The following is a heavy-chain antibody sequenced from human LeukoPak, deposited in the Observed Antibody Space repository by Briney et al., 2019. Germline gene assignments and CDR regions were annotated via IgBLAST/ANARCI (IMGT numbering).Heavy chain of an antibody. J-gene: IGHJ6*03. D-gene: IGHD3-10*01. CDR3: ARDPTMVRGTMDV. CDR2: ISYDGSNK. V-gene: IGHV3-30*04. Sequence: PGGTLRLSCAASGFTFTNYCIHRVRHAPGKGPEWVAVISYDGSNKYYADSVKGRFTISRDNSKNTLYLQMNSLRPEDTAVYYCARDPTMVRGTMDVWGNGTTVTVSS. CDR1: GFTFTNYC.